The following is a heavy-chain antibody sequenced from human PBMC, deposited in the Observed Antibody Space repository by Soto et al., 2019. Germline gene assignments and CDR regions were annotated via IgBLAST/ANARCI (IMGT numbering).Heavy chain of an antibody. V-gene: IGHV3-23*01. D-gene: IGHD3-10*01. CDR1: GFTFSSYA. CDR2: ISGNGGSK. CDR3: AREGGSGGYFDC. J-gene: IGHJ4*02. Sequence: EVQLLESGGGLVQPGGSLRLSCAASGFTFSSYAMGWVRQAPGKGLEWVSSISGNGGSKYYADSVKGRFTISRDNSKNALYLQMNSLRAEDTAIYYGAREGGSGGYFDCWGQGALVTVSS.